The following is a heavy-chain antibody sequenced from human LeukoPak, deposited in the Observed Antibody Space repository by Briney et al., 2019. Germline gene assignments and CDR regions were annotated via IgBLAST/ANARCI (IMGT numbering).Heavy chain of an antibody. D-gene: IGHD2/OR15-2a*01. Sequence: PGGSLRLSCAASGFTFRTHSMSWVRQAPGKGLECVSFISGSSDDIYYADSVKGRFTISRDNAKNSLFLQMNSLGVEDTAVYYCARDLRSSPPYFLYYMDVWGKGTTVTVSS. CDR3: ARDLRSSPPYFLYYMDV. V-gene: IGHV3-21*06. CDR2: ISGSSDDI. CDR1: GFTFRTHS. J-gene: IGHJ6*03.